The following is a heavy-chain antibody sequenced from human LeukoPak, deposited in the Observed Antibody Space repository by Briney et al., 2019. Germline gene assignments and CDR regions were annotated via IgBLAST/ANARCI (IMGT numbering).Heavy chain of an antibody. CDR1: GFTFSSYG. CDR3: AKATAAVAGTAY. CDR2: ISYEGSNK. Sequence: PGGSLRLSCAASGFTFSSYGMQWVRQALGKGLEWVAVISYEGSNKYYADSVRGRFTISRDNSKTTLYLQMNSQRAKDTAVDNYAKATAAVAGTAYWGQGTLVTVSS. V-gene: IGHV3-30*18. D-gene: IGHD6-19*01. J-gene: IGHJ4*02.